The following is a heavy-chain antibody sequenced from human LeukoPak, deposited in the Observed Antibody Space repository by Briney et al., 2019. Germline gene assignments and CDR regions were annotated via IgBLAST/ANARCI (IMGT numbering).Heavy chain of an antibody. CDR1: GGSFSGYY. V-gene: IGHV4-34*01. J-gene: IGHJ4*02. CDR2: INHSGST. D-gene: IGHD3-22*01. CDR3: ARKVRAHYYDSSGYPCYFDY. Sequence: SETLSLTCAVYGGSFSGYYWSWIRQPPGKGLEWIGEINHSGSTNYNPSLKSRVTISVDTSKNQFSLKLSSLTAADTAVYYCARKVRAHYYDSSGYPCYFDYWGQGTLVTVSS.